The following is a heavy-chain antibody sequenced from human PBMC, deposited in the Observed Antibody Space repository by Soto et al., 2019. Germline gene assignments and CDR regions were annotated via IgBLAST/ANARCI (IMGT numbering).Heavy chain of an antibody. Sequence: PSETLSLTCAASGYSISSGYYWGWIRQPPGKGLEWIGSIYHSGSTYYNPSLKSRVTISVDTSKNQFSLKLSSVTAADTAVYYCARFMYYFDSSGYYPNWFDPWGQGTLVTVSS. J-gene: IGHJ5*02. D-gene: IGHD3-22*01. CDR1: GYSISSGYY. CDR3: ARFMYYFDSSGYYPNWFDP. CDR2: IYHSGST. V-gene: IGHV4-38-2*01.